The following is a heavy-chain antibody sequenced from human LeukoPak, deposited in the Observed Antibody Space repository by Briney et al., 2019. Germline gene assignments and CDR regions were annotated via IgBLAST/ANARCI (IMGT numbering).Heavy chain of an antibody. CDR1: GGSISSSSYY. CDR2: IYYSGST. D-gene: IGHD1-7*01. Sequence: SETLSLTCTVSGGSISSSSYYWGWIRQPPGKGLEWIGSIYYSGSTYYNPSLKSRVTISVDTSKNQFSLKLSSVTAADTAVYYCARHTKNNWNYGDPPNYFDYWGQGTLVTVSS. V-gene: IGHV4-39*01. J-gene: IGHJ4*02. CDR3: ARHTKNNWNYGDPPNYFDY.